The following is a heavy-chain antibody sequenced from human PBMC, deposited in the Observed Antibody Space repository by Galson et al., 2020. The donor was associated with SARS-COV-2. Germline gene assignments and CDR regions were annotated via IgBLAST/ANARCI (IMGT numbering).Heavy chain of an antibody. J-gene: IGHJ4*02. CDR1: GSTFNDFW. D-gene: IGHD6-19*01. CDR3: SREGWQGGY. CDR2: IKGDGSET. V-gene: IGHV3-7*01. Sequence: GESLKISCEVSGSTFNDFWMSWFRQAPGKGLEWVANIKGDGSETNYADFVKGRFSISRDNAANSLYLQMNSLRVEDSAVYYCSREGWQGGYWGQGTRVTVSS.